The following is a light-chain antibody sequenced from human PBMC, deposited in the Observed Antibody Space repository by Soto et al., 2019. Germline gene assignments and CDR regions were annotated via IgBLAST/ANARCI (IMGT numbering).Light chain of an antibody. CDR2: GAS. J-gene: IGKJ3*01. V-gene: IGKV3-20*01. Sequence: EIVMTQSPGTLSLSPGERATLSCRASQTLSSNSLAWYQKRPGQAPRLLIYGASSRATGIPDRFSGSGSGTDFTLTISRLEPEDFAVYYCQRYGSSPRTFGPGTKVDIK. CDR3: QRYGSSPRT. CDR1: QTLSSNS.